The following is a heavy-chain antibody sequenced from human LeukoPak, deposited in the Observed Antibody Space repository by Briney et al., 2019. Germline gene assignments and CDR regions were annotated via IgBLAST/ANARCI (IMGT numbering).Heavy chain of an antibody. V-gene: IGHV3-48*01. J-gene: IGHJ4*02. CDR2: ITGGSTTI. CDR3: ARDYSTVTTFFDY. Sequence: GGSLRLSCAASGFTVSSNYMNWVRQAPGKGLEWVSYITGGSTTIYYADSVKGRFTISRDNAKNSLYLQMNSLRAEDTAVYYCARDYSTVTTFFDYWGQGTLVTVSS. CDR1: GFTVSSNY. D-gene: IGHD4-17*01.